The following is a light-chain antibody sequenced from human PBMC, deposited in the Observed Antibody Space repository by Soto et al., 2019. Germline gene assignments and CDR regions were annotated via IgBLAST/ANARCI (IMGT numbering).Light chain of an antibody. J-gene: IGKJ1*01. CDR3: QQYNNWPPDRT. CDR2: GAS. Sequence: EIVMTQSPATLSVSPGERATLSCRASQSVGSNLAWYQQKPGQAPRLLIYGASTRATGIPARFSGSGSGTECTLTISRLKSEDFAIYFCQQYNNWPPDRTFGQGTKVEIK. V-gene: IGKV3-15*01. CDR1: QSVGSN.